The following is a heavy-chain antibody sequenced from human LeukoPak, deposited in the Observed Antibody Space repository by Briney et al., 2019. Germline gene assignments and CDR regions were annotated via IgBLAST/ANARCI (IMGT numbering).Heavy chain of an antibody. CDR3: ARGRGYSSSWYLFDY. V-gene: IGHV3-11*01. Sequence: GGSLRLSCAASGFTFSDYYMSWIRQAPGKGLEWVSYISSSGSTICYADSVKGRFTSSRDNAKNSLYLQMNSLRAEDTAVYYWARGRGYSSSWYLFDYWGQGTLVTVSS. CDR1: GFTFSDYY. D-gene: IGHD6-13*01. J-gene: IGHJ4*02. CDR2: ISSSGSTI.